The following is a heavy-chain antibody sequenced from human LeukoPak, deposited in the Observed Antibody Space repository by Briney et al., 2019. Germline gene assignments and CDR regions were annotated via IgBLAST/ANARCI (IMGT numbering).Heavy chain of an antibody. CDR3: ARDHRDIVVVPAAGETGKNWFDP. D-gene: IGHD2-2*01. V-gene: IGHV4-38-2*02. Sequence: SETLSLTCTVSGYSISSGYYWGWIRQPPGKGLEWIGSIYHSGSTYYNPSLKSRVTISVDTSKNQFSLKLSSVTAADTAVYYCARDHRDIVVVPAAGETGKNWFDPWGQGTLVTVPS. CDR2: IYHSGST. CDR1: GYSISSGYY. J-gene: IGHJ5*02.